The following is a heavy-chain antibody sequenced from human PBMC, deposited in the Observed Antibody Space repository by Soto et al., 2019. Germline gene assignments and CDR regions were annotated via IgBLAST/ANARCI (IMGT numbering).Heavy chain of an antibody. Sequence: ASVKVSCKASGYTFTSYGISWVRQAPGQGLEWMGWISAYNGNTNYAQKLQGRVTMTTDTSTSTAYMELRSLRSDDTAVYYCARDERFLEWSNPYYYYGMDVWGQGTTVTVSS. CDR3: ARDERFLEWSNPYYYYGMDV. D-gene: IGHD3-3*01. CDR1: GYTFTSYG. CDR2: ISAYNGNT. V-gene: IGHV1-18*01. J-gene: IGHJ6*02.